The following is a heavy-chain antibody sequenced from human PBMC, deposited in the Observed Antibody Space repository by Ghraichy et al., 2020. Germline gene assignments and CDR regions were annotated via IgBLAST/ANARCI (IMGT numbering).Heavy chain of an antibody. D-gene: IGHD5-24*01. CDR1: GFTFSDYY. CDR2: ISSSSYT. CDR3: ASARWLQLTALNDSFDI. J-gene: IGHJ3*02. Sequence: GGSLRLSCAASGFTFSDYYMSWIRQAPGKGLEWVSYISSSSYTNYADSAKGRVTIFRDNAKNSLYLQMNSLRAEETAVYYCASARWLQLTALNDSFDIWGQGKMVTGSS. V-gene: IGHV3-11*06.